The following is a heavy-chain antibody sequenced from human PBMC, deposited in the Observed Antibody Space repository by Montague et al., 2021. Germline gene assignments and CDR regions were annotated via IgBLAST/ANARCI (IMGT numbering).Heavy chain of an antibody. CDR2: LSNGGST. D-gene: IGHD1-26*01. CDR1: SGSIFHAH. CDR3: ARDTVGASGYFYYYYMDV. V-gene: IGHV4-4*07. Sequence: SETLSLTCTVSSGSIFHAHWSWVRQPPGKGLEWLGRLSNGGSTNSNPSLKSRVSMSVDTSKNQFSLKLSSVTAADTAVYFCARDTVGASGYFYYYYMDVWGRGTTVTVSS. J-gene: IGHJ6*03.